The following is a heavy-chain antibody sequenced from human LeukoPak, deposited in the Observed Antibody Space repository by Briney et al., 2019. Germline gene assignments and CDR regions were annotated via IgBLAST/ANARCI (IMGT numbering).Heavy chain of an antibody. V-gene: IGHV4-59*01. J-gene: IGHJ4*02. D-gene: IGHD3-3*01. CDR1: GGSISSYY. CDR2: IYYSGST. CDR3: ARGAAELRFLEWLPQYYFDY. Sequence: SETLSLTCTVSGGSISSYYWSWIRQPPGKGLEWIGYIYYSGSTNYNPSLKSRVTISVDTSKNQFSLKLSSVTAADTAVYYCARGAAELRFLEWLPQYYFDYWGQGTLVTVSS.